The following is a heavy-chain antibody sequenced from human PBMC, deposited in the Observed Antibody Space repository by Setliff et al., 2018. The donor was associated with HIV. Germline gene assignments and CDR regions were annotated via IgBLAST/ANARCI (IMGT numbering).Heavy chain of an antibody. Sequence: SETLSLTCTVSGDSISSDFYWGWIRQPPGKGLEWIGSIYHSGNTYYMPSLQGRVTISVDMSKNQFSLNLNSVTAADTAVYYCARGEACGGGCHYAFELWGQGTMVTVSS. CDR1: GDSISSDFY. D-gene: IGHD2-21*02. J-gene: IGHJ3*01. CDR2: IYHSGNT. CDR3: ARGEACGGGCHYAFEL. V-gene: IGHV4-38-2*02.